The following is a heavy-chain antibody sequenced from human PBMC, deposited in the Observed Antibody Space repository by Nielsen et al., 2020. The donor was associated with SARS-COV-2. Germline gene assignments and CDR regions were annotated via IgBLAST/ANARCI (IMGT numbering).Heavy chain of an antibody. V-gene: IGHV3-30*04. Sequence: GESLKISCAASGFTFSSFAMFWFRQAPGMGLEWVAVISYDGSNKYYADSVKGRFTISRDNSKNTLYLQMNSLRAEDTAVHYCARTSSMVRGAFFDDWGQGTLVTVSS. D-gene: IGHD3-10*01. CDR3: ARTSSMVRGAFFDD. CDR1: GFTFSSFA. CDR2: ISYDGSNK. J-gene: IGHJ4*02.